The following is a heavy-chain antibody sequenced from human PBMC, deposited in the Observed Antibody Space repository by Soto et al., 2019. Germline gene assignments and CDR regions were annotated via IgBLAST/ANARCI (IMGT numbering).Heavy chain of an antibody. V-gene: IGHV4-34*01. CDR2: INHSGST. Sequence: SQTMSLTWGVYGGNFSGYYWSWISQQPGKGLEWIGEINHSGSTNYHPSLNSRVTISVDTSKNQFSLKLSSVTAADTAVYYCARFPYYYYSGMDVWGQGTTVTVSS. J-gene: IGHJ6*02. CDR3: ARFPYYYYSGMDV. CDR1: GGNFSGYY.